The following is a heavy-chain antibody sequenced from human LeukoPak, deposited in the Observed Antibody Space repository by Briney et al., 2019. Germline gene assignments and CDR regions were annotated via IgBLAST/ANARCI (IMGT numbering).Heavy chain of an antibody. Sequence: PSETLSLTCAVYGGSFSDYWWTWIRQSPGKGLEWIGEVNHSGRTNYNPSLKSRVSISVDRSKNQFSLNLTSVTAADTAVYYCARVRGIGSPANWYFDLWGRGTLVTVSS. CDR3: ARVRGIGSPANWYFDL. CDR2: VNHSGRT. V-gene: IGHV4-34*01. CDR1: GGSFSDYW. D-gene: IGHD3-10*01. J-gene: IGHJ2*01.